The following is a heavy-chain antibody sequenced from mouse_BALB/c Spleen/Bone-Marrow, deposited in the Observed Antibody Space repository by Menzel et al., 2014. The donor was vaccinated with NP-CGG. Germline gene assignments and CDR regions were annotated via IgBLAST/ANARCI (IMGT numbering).Heavy chain of an antibody. CDR3: TRETAVVADFDY. CDR1: GYSITSGYG. J-gene: IGHJ2*01. CDR2: IHYSGYT. V-gene: IGHV3-1*02. D-gene: IGHD1-1*01. Sequence: VQLKESGPDLVKPSQSLSLTCTVTGYSITSGYGWHWIRQFPGNKLEWMGYIHYSGYTDYNPSLKSRISITRDTSKNQFFLQLNSVTTEDTATYYCTRETAVVADFDYWGQGTTLTVSS.